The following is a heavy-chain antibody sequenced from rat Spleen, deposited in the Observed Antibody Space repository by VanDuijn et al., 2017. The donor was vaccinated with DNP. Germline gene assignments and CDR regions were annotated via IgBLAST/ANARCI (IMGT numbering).Heavy chain of an antibody. J-gene: IGHJ4*01. CDR3: TRAPYGSWALDA. D-gene: IGHD1-3*01. CDR1: GFSLTDYS. Sequence: QVQLKESGPGMVQPSQTLSLTCTVSGFSLTDYSVYWVRQPPGKVLEWIAAISSGGSTYYNSALKSRLSISRDTSKSQVFLQMNSLQTEETAIYFCTRAPYGSWALDAWGQGTSVTVSS. CDR2: ISSGGST. V-gene: IGHV2-19*01.